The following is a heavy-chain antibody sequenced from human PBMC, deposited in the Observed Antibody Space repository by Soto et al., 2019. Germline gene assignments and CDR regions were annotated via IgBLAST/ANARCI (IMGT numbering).Heavy chain of an antibody. Sequence: PGGSLRLSCAASGFTFSSYGMHWVRQAPGKGLEWVAVIWYDGSNKYYADSVKGRFTISRDNSKNTLYLQMNSLRAEDTAVYYCARGGLWFGDHIGAFDIWGQGTIVTVSS. J-gene: IGHJ3*02. CDR3: ARGGLWFGDHIGAFDI. V-gene: IGHV3-33*01. D-gene: IGHD3-10*01. CDR1: GFTFSSYG. CDR2: IWYDGSNK.